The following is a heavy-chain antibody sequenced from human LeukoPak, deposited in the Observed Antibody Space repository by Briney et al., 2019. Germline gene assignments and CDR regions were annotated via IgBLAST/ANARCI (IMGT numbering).Heavy chain of an antibody. V-gene: IGHV3-21*01. CDR2: ISSSGNYK. D-gene: IGHD1-1*01. CDR3: AREGRLAYFDY. CDR1: GFTFSNFG. J-gene: IGHJ4*02. Sequence: GGSLRLSCAASGFTFSNFGMNWVRQAPGKGLEWVSSISSSGNYKYYSDSVKGRFTISRDNAKNSLYLQMNSLRVEDTAVYYCAREGRLAYFDYWGQGTLVTVSS.